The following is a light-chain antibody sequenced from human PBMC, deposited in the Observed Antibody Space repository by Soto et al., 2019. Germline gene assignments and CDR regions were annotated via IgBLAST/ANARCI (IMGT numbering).Light chain of an antibody. CDR2: GAS. CDR3: QQYGSSPPLT. V-gene: IGKV3-20*01. J-gene: IGKJ4*01. CDR1: QSVSSSY. Sequence: EFVLTQSPGTLSLSPGERATLSCRASQSVSSSYLAWYQQKPGQAPRILIYGASTRGTGIPDRFSGSGSGTHFPLIISRLEPEDFGLYYCQQYGSSPPLTFGGGTKVEIK.